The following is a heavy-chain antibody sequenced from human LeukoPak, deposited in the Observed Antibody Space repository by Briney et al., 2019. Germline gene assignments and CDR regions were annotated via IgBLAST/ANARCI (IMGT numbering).Heavy chain of an antibody. D-gene: IGHD2-2*01. CDR1: RFTFSSYA. J-gene: IGHJ4*02. V-gene: IGHV3-23*01. CDR3: AKDRQHCSSTSCYAYFDY. Sequence: GGSLRLSCAASRFTFSSYAMSRVRQAPGKGLEWVSAISGSGGSTYYADSVKGRFTISRDNSKNAMYLQMNSLRAEDTAVYYCAKDRQHCSSTSCYAYFDYWGQGTLVTVSS. CDR2: ISGSGGST.